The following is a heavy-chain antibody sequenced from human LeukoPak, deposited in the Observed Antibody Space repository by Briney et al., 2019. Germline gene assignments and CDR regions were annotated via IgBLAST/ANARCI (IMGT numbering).Heavy chain of an antibody. D-gene: IGHD1-20*01. J-gene: IGHJ4*02. CDR2: ISAYNGNT. Sequence: ASVKVSCKTSGYTFTSYGISWVRQAPGQGLEWMGWISAYNGNTNYAQKIQGRVTMTTDTSTSTAYMELRSLRSDDTAVYYCARDHVYNWNGYFDCWGQRTLVTVSS. CDR1: GYTFTSYG. V-gene: IGHV1-18*01. CDR3: ARDHVYNWNGYFDC.